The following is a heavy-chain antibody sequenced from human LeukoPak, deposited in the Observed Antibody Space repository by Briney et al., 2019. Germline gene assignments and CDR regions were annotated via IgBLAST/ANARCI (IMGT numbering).Heavy chain of an antibody. CDR3: ARYNKRYSSSSPYYYYYYGMDV. V-gene: IGHV4-4*02. CDR2: IYHSGST. CDR1: GGSISSSNW. J-gene: IGHJ6*02. D-gene: IGHD6-6*01. Sequence: SGTLSLACAVSGGSISSSNWWSWVRQPPGKGLEWIGEIYHSGSTNYNPSLKSRVTISVDTSKNQFSLKLSSVTAADTAVYYCARYNKRYSSSSPYYYYYYGMDVWGQGTTVTVSS.